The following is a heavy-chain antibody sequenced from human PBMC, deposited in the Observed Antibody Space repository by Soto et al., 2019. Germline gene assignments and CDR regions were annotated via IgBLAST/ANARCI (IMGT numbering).Heavy chain of an antibody. J-gene: IGHJ3*02. V-gene: IGHV4-31*01. CDR1: GGSISSGGYY. D-gene: IGHD4-17*01. CDR2: IYYSGST. Sequence: SETLSLTCTVSGGSISSGGYYWSWIRQHPGKGLEWIGYIYYSGSTYYNPSLKSQVTISVDTSKNQFSLKLSSVTAADTAVYYCARGPYGDYVRAFDIWGQGTMVTVSS. CDR3: ARGPYGDYVRAFDI.